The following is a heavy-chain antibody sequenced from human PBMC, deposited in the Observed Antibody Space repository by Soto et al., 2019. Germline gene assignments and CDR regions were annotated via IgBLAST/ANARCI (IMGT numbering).Heavy chain of an antibody. D-gene: IGHD5-18*01. CDR1: GYTFTGYY. CDR2: INPNSGGT. J-gene: IGHJ4*02. Sequence: ASVKVSCKASGYTFTGYYMHWVRQAPGQGLEWMGWINPNSGGTNYAQKFQGWVTMTRDTSISTAYMELSRLRSDDTAVYYCARGDTAMVTPLDYWGQGTLVTVSS. V-gene: IGHV1-2*04. CDR3: ARGDTAMVTPLDY.